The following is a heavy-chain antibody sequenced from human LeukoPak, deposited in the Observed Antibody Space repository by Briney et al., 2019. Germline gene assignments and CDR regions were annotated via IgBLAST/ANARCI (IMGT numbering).Heavy chain of an antibody. J-gene: IGHJ5*02. Sequence: GGSLRLSCAASGFTFSSYAMSWVRQAPGKGLEWVSAISGSGGSTYYADSVKGRFTISRDNSKNTLYLQMNSLRAEDTAVYYCGKEPNYYDSSGYYGNWFDPWGQGTLVTVSS. D-gene: IGHD3-22*01. CDR1: GFTFSSYA. CDR3: GKEPNYYDSSGYYGNWFDP. CDR2: ISGSGGST. V-gene: IGHV3-23*01.